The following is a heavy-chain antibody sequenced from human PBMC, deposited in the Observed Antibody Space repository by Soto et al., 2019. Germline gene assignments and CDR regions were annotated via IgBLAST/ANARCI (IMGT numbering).Heavy chain of an antibody. Sequence: QAQLAESGGGVVQPGRSLRLSCAASGFTLSDFAMHWVRQAPGKGLEWVALISNDGGYQHYGDSVRGRFTISRDNSKHILYLQMTSLRLEDTAVYYCARAMPGMDVWGQGTTVTVSS. J-gene: IGHJ6*02. D-gene: IGHD2-2*01. CDR3: ARAMPGMDV. CDR1: GFTLSDFA. CDR2: ISNDGGYQ. V-gene: IGHV3-30-3*01.